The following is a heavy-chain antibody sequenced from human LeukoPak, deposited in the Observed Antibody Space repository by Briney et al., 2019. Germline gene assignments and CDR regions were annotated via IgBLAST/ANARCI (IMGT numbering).Heavy chain of an antibody. D-gene: IGHD3-10*01. V-gene: IGHV1-46*01. CDR2: INPSGGST. Sequence: ASVKVSCKASGYTFTSYYMHWVRQAPGQGLEWMGIINPSGGSTSYAQKFQGRVTMTRDMSTSTVYMELSSLRSDDTAVYYCARDPMVRGIYNWFDPWGQGTLVTVSS. CDR1: GYTFTSYY. J-gene: IGHJ5*02. CDR3: ARDPMVRGIYNWFDP.